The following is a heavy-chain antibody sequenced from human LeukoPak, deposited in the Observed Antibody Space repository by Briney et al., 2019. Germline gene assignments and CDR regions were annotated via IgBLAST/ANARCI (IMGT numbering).Heavy chain of an antibody. CDR2: ISYDGSNK. J-gene: IGHJ4*02. D-gene: IGHD6-13*01. Sequence: GGSLRLSCAASGFTFSSYAMYWVRQAPGKGLEWVAVISYDGSNKYYADSVKGRFTISRDNSKNTLYLQMNSLRAEDTAVYYCAREGKSSSWYYFDYWGQGTLVTVSS. V-gene: IGHV3-30-3*01. CDR1: GFTFSSYA. CDR3: AREGKSSSWYYFDY.